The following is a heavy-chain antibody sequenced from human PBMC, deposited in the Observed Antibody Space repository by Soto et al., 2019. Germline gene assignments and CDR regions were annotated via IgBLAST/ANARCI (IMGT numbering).Heavy chain of an antibody. V-gene: IGHV1-18*01. Sequence: QVQLVQSGAEVKKPASSVKVSCKAHGYTFINYGIVWVRQAPGQGREWMGWISTYNGDTNYAQKRQGRVTMNRDTSTSTAYMELRSLTSEDTAVYCCARDMYYCDQRTSDYWGQGPLVTVSS. J-gene: IGHJ4*02. CDR3: ARDMYYCDQRTSDY. CDR1: GYTFINYG. D-gene: IGHD4-17*01. CDR2: ISTYNGDT.